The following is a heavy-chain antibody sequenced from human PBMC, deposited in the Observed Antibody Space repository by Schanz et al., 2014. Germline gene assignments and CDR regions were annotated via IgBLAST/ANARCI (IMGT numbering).Heavy chain of an antibody. CDR2: IRYDGITK. V-gene: IGHV3-30*02. CDR1: GFTFSSYR. CDR3: AREDGTSNTRCFDY. Sequence: QVQLVESGGGVVQPGGSLRLSCVASGFTFSSYRMHWVRQAPGKGLEWVALIRYDGITKYYLDSVKGRFTISRDESKNTLYLQMNSLRAEDTAVYYCAREDGTSNTRCFDYWGQGALVTVS. D-gene: IGHD2-2*01. J-gene: IGHJ4*02.